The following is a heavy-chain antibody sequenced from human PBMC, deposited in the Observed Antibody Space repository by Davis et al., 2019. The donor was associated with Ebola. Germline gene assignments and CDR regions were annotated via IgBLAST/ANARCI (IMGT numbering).Heavy chain of an antibody. Sequence: ASVKVSCKASGYTFTSYAMHWVRQAPGQRLEWMGWMNPNSGNTGYAQKFQGRVTMTRNTSISTAYMELSSLRSEDTAVYYCARALGYCTGGVCPYFDYWGQGTLVTVSS. J-gene: IGHJ4*02. D-gene: IGHD2-8*02. V-gene: IGHV1-8*02. CDR2: MNPNSGNT. CDR3: ARALGYCTGGVCPYFDY. CDR1: GYTFTSYA.